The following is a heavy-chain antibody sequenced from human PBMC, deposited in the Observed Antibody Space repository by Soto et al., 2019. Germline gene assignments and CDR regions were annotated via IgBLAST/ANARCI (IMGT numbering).Heavy chain of an antibody. D-gene: IGHD2-2*01. CDR3: AKDHSYCSSTSCYGGPIDS. J-gene: IGHJ4*02. V-gene: IGHV3-9*01. CDR2: ISWNSGSI. CDR1: GFTFYDYA. Sequence: PGGSLRLSCAASGFTFYDYAMHWFRQAPGKGLEGVSGISWNSGSIGYADSVKGRFTISRDNAKNSLYLQMNSLRAEDTALYYCAKDHSYCSSTSCYGGPIDSWGQGTLVTAPQ.